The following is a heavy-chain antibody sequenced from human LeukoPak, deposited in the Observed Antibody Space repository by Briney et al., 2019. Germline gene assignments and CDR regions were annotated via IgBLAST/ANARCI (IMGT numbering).Heavy chain of an antibody. Sequence: SETLSLTCTVSGGSISSGGYFWSWIRQHPGKGLEWIGYIYYSGSTYYNPSLKSRVTISVDTSKNQFSLKLSSVTAADTAVYYCARGGTLEYFQHWGQGTLVTVSS. D-gene: IGHD2-15*01. J-gene: IGHJ1*01. CDR3: ARGGTLEYFQH. CDR2: IYYSGST. CDR1: GGSISSGGYF. V-gene: IGHV4-31*03.